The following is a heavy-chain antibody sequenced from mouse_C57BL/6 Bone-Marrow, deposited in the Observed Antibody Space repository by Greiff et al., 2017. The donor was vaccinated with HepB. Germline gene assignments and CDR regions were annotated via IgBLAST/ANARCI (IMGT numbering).Heavy chain of an antibody. Sequence: EVQLQESGPELVKPGASVKIPCKASGYTFTDYNMYWVKQSHGKSLEWIGDINPNNGGTNYNQKFKSKATLTVDKSSSTAYMELRSLTSEDTAVYYCARGDYDYEFAYWGQGTLVTVSA. CDR1: GYTFTDYN. CDR3: ARGDYDYEFAY. CDR2: INPNNGGT. D-gene: IGHD2-4*01. J-gene: IGHJ3*01. V-gene: IGHV1-18*01.